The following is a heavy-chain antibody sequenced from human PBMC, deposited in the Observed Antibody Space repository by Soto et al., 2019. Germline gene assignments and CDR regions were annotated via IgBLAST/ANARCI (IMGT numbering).Heavy chain of an antibody. J-gene: IGHJ4*02. V-gene: IGHV4-39*01. CDR2: IYYSGNT. Sequence: PSETLSLTCTVSGGSISSSSYYWGWIRQPPGKGLEWIGSIYYSGNTYYNPSLKSRVTISVDTSKNQFSLKLSSVTAADTAVYYCVRHVRDFPGKVELSSYFDYWGQGTLVTVSS. CDR1: GGSISSSSYY. CDR3: VRHVRDFPGKVELSSYFDY. D-gene: IGHD1-7*01.